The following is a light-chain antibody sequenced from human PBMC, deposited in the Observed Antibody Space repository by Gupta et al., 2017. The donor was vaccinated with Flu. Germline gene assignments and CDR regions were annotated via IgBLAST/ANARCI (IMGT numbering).Light chain of an antibody. Sequence: DVQMTQSPSTLSASVGDRVTITCRASHSISIWLAWYQQKPGKAPKHLISKASTLESGVPSRCSGSGSGTEVTLTISRLQPEDVATYYCQEYNTYPITFGQGTRLDIK. CDR3: QEYNTYPIT. CDR2: KAS. CDR1: HSISIW. V-gene: IGKV1-5*03. J-gene: IGKJ5*01.